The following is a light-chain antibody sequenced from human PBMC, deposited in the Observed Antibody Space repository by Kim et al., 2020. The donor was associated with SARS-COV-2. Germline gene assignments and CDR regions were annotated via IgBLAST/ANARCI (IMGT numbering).Light chain of an antibody. CDR3: SSYSGGSTLVV. Sequence: IPFSCTGTSTAIGGYDDVSCYQQHPGKAPNLIMYDVNHRSSGVSNRFSASKSGHTASLTISGLQADDEADYYCSSYSGGSTLVVFGGGTQLTVL. J-gene: IGLJ2*01. CDR1: STAIGGYDD. CDR2: DVN. V-gene: IGLV2-14*03.